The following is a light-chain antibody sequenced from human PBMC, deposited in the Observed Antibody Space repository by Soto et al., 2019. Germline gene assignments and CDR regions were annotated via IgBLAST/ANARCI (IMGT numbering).Light chain of an antibody. CDR2: CAS. V-gene: IGKV3-20*01. CDR3: QQYGSSPGT. CDR1: QSVSSSY. Sequence: EIVLTQSPGTLSLSPGERATLSCRASQSVSSSYLAWYQQKPGQAPRLLIYCASSRATGIPDRFSGRGSGTDFTLTISRLEPEDFAVYYCQQYGSSPGTFGQGTKVDIK. J-gene: IGKJ1*01.